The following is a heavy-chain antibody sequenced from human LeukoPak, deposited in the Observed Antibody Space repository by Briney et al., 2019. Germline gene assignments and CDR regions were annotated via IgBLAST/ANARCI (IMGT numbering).Heavy chain of an antibody. D-gene: IGHD3-22*01. CDR3: ATSKLNYYDSSGYYEPFDY. Sequence: ASVKVSCKAPGYTLTGYYMHWVRQAPGQGLEWIGWINPNSGGTNYAQKFQGWVTMTRDTSISTAYMEQSRLRSDDTAVYYCATSKLNYYDSSGYYEPFDYWGQGTLVTVSS. J-gene: IGHJ4*02. V-gene: IGHV1-2*04. CDR1: GYTLTGYY. CDR2: INPNSGGT.